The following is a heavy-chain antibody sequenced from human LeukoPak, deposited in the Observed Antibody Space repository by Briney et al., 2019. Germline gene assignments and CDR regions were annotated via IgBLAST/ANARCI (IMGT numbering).Heavy chain of an antibody. Sequence: SETLSLTCTVSGGSISSSTYYWAWIRQPPRKGLEWIGSMSYSGSTYYNPSLKSRVTISGDMSRNHFSLKVNSVTAADTAVYFCARAPGWYDGFALWGQGTMVTVSS. J-gene: IGHJ3*01. CDR1: GGSISSSTYY. CDR2: MSYSGST. CDR3: ARAPGWYDGFAL. D-gene: IGHD6-19*01. V-gene: IGHV4-39*07.